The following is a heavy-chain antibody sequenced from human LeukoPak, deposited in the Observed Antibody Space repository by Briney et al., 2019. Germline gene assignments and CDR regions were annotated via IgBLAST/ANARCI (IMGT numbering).Heavy chain of an antibody. CDR1: GFTFSSYA. Sequence: GGSLRLSCAASGFTFSSYAMHWVRPAPGKGLEWVAVISYDGSNKYYADSVKGRFTISRDNSKNTLYLQMNSLRAEDTAVYYCARSHDCSGGSCYLGSEDYWGQGTLVTVSS. J-gene: IGHJ4*02. D-gene: IGHD2-15*01. CDR2: ISYDGSNK. CDR3: ARSHDCSGGSCYLGSEDY. V-gene: IGHV3-30*04.